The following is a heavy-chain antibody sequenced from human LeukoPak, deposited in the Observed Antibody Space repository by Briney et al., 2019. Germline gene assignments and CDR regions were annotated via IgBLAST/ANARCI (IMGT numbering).Heavy chain of an antibody. CDR3: AREVDAAAAYNWFDP. CDR1: GGSISSSSYY. V-gene: IGHV4-39*07. J-gene: IGHJ5*02. Sequence: SETLSLTCTVSGGSISSSSYYWVWIRQPPGKGLEWLGTIDYSGTTYYKPSLKSRATISVDTSKTQFSLKLSSVTAADTAVYYCAREVDAAAAYNWFDPWGQGTLVTVSS. CDR2: IDYSGTT. D-gene: IGHD2-2*01.